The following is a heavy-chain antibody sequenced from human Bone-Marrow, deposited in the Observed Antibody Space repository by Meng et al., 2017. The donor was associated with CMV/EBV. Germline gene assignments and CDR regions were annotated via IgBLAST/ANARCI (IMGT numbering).Heavy chain of an antibody. V-gene: IGHV1-2*02. CDR3: ARRRYDYGDSRWFDP. CDR1: GGTFSSYA. CDR2: INPNSGGT. Sequence: ASVKVSCKASGGTFSSYAISWVRQAPGQGLEWMGWINPNSGGTNYAQKFQGRVTMTRDTSISTAHMELSRLRSDDTAVYYCARRRYDYGDSRWFDPWGQGPLVTVSS. J-gene: IGHJ5*02. D-gene: IGHD4-17*01.